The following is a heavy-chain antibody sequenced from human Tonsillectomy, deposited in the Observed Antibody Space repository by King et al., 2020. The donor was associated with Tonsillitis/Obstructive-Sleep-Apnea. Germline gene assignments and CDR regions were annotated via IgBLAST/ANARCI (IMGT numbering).Heavy chain of an antibody. Sequence: VQLVESGGGLVQPGGSLRLSCAASGFTFSSYWRHLVRQAPGKGLVWVSRSNSDGSSTIYADSVKGRFTIPRDNAKNTLYLQMNSLRAEDTAVYYCAREGYSSSSPIDYWGQGTLVTVSS. D-gene: IGHD6-6*01. CDR1: GFTFSSYW. CDR2: SNSDGSST. J-gene: IGHJ4*02. V-gene: IGHV3-74*01. CDR3: AREGYSSSSPIDY.